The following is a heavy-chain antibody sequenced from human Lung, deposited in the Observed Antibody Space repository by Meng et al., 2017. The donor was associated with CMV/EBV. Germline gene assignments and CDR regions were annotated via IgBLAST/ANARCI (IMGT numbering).Heavy chain of an antibody. V-gene: IGHV2-5*02. Sequence: ITLKESGPTLVKPTQTLPLTCTFSGFSISTSEVGVGWIRQPPGKALEWLAVIYWDDDKRYSPSLKSRLTITKDTSKNQVVLTLTNMDPVDTATYYCALFTGSWFDPWGQGTLVTVSS. CDR2: IYWDDDK. D-gene: IGHD1-14*01. CDR3: ALFTGSWFDP. J-gene: IGHJ5*02. CDR1: GFSISTSEVG.